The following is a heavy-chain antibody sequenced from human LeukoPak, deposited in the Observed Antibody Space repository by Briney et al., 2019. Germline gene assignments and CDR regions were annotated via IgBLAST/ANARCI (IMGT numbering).Heavy chain of an antibody. V-gene: IGHV3-21*01. Sequence: GGSLRLSCAASGFTFSSYAMSWVRQAPGKGLEWVSSISSSSSYIYYADSVKGRFTISRDNAKNSLYLQMNSLRAEDTAVYYCARVLYSGYDSDYWGQGTLVTVSS. CDR3: ARVLYSGYDSDY. CDR1: GFTFSSYA. CDR2: ISSSSSYI. J-gene: IGHJ4*02. D-gene: IGHD5-12*01.